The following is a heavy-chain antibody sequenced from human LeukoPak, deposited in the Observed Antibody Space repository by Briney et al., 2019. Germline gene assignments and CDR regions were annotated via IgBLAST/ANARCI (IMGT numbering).Heavy chain of an antibody. D-gene: IGHD3-10*01. Sequence: GGSLRLSCAASGFTFKDAWMSWVRQAPGKGLAWVSVIHNSGSTFYADSVRGRFTISRDNSKNTLYLQMNSLRAEDTAVYYCARGGTRYDRRFVFDYWGQGVLVTVSS. CDR1: GFTFKDAW. CDR2: IHNSGST. J-gene: IGHJ4*02. CDR3: ARGGTRYDRRFVFDY. V-gene: IGHV3-66*01.